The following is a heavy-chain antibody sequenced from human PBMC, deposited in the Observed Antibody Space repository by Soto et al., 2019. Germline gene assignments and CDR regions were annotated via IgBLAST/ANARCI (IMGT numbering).Heavy chain of an antibody. CDR1: GFTFSSYG. CDR2: ISYDGSNK. J-gene: IGHJ6*04. D-gene: IGHD2-2*02. CDR3: ANDHLTSCYTKCVPHMDV. Sequence: GGSLRLSCAASGFTFSSYGMHWVRQAPGKGLEWVAVISYDGSNKYYADSVKGRFTISRDNSKNTLYLQMNSLRAEDTAVDYCANDHLTSCYTKCVPHMDVWGKGTTVTVSS. V-gene: IGHV3-30*18.